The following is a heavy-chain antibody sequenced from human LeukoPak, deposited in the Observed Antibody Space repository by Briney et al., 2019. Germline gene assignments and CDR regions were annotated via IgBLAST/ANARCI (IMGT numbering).Heavy chain of an antibody. J-gene: IGHJ4*02. CDR1: GFTFSSYA. CDR3: AKVISDSSGWPCDY. D-gene: IGHD6-19*01. CDR2: ISGSGGSA. Sequence: GGSLRLSCAASGFTFSSYAMSWVRQAPGKGLEWVSAISGSGGSAYYADSVKGRFTISRDNSKNTLYLQMNSLRAEDTAVYYCAKVISDSSGWPCDYWGQGTLVTVSS. V-gene: IGHV3-23*01.